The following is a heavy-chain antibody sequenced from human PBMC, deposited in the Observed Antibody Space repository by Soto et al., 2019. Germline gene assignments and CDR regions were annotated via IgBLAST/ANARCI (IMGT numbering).Heavy chain of an antibody. J-gene: IGHJ5*01. V-gene: IGHV4-59*01. Sequence: SSETLSLTCTVSGGSLSSYYWSWIRQPPGKGLEWIGYIYYSGSTNYNPSLKSRLTIPVDTSKNQFSLRLSSVTAADTAVYYCARANYHDSSGYYYWFDSWGQGTLVTVSS. D-gene: IGHD3-22*01. CDR2: IYYSGST. CDR1: GGSLSSYY. CDR3: ARANYHDSSGYYYWFDS.